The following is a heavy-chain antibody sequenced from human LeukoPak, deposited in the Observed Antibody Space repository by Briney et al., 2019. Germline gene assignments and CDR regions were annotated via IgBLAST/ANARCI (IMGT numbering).Heavy chain of an antibody. CDR2: INSDGSST. Sequence: GGSLRLSCAASGFTFSSYWMHWVRQAPGEGLVWVSRINSDGSSTSYADSVKGRFTISRDNAKNTLYLQMNSLRAEDTAVYYCARGDPYDNDAFDIWGQGTMVTVSS. V-gene: IGHV3-74*01. CDR1: GFTFSSYW. CDR3: ARGDPYDNDAFDI. J-gene: IGHJ3*02. D-gene: IGHD3-22*01.